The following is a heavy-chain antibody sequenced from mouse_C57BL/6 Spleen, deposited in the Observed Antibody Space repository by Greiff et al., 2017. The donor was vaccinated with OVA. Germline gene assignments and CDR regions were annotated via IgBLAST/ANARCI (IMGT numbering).Heavy chain of an antibody. Sequence: EVMLVESGGGLVQPKGSLKLSCAASGFTFNTYAMHWVRQAPGKGLEWVACIRSKSSNYATSYAVSVKDRFTISRDDSQSMLYLQMNNLKTEDTAMYYCVRDRDGSSFDYWGQGTTLTVSS. V-gene: IGHV10-3*01. J-gene: IGHJ2*01. D-gene: IGHD1-1*01. CDR2: IRSKSSNYAT. CDR3: VRDRDGSSFDY. CDR1: GFTFNTYA.